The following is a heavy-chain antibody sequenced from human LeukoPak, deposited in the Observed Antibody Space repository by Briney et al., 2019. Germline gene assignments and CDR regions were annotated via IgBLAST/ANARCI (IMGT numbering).Heavy chain of an antibody. CDR2: IIPIFGTA. Sequence: SVRVSCKASGGTFSSYAISWVRQAPGQGLEWMGRIIPIFGTANYAQKFQGRVTITTDESTSTAYMELSSLRSEDTAVYYCASIAAAGFWFDPWGQGTLVTVSS. CDR1: GGTFSSYA. V-gene: IGHV1-69*05. D-gene: IGHD6-13*01. J-gene: IGHJ5*02. CDR3: ASIAAAGFWFDP.